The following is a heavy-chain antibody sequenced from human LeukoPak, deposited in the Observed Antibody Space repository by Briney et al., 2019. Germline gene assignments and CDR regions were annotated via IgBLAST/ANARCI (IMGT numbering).Heavy chain of an antibody. V-gene: IGHV1-18*01. Sequence: GASVKVSCKASGYTFTNYGISWVRPAPGQALECVAWISLATGAPSYAQKFQGRVTLTTDTSTSTAYMELRSLKSDDTAVYYCARDIGLVRGIIMAHWGQGTQVTVSS. CDR3: ARDIGLVRGIIMAH. J-gene: IGHJ4*02. CDR2: ISLATGAP. D-gene: IGHD3-10*01. CDR1: GYTFTNYG.